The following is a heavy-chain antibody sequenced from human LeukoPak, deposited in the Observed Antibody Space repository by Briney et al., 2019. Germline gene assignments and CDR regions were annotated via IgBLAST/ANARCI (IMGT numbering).Heavy chain of an antibody. V-gene: IGHV3-30-3*01. CDR2: VSSDGINK. Sequence: GTSLSLSCAASGFTFNKYAIHWVRQAPGKGLEWVAVVSSDGINKYYADSVKGRFTISRDNSKNTLYLQMNSLRPEDTAVYYCAREKDYGDYIDFWGQGTLVTVSS. J-gene: IGHJ4*02. D-gene: IGHD4-17*01. CDR1: GFTFNKYA. CDR3: AREKDYGDYIDF.